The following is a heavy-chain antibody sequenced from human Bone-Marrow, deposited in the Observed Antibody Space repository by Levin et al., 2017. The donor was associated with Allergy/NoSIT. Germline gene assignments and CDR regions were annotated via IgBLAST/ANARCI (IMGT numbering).Heavy chain of an antibody. J-gene: IGHJ5*02. D-gene: IGHD3-3*01. CDR1: GGSISSSSYY. Sequence: PSETLSLTCTVSGGSISSSSYYWGWIRQPPGTGLEWIGSIYYSGSTYYNPSLKSRVTISVDTSKNQFSLKLSSVTAADTAVYYCATRLGTGKIRVLRFLEWLWSPPDNWFDPWGQGTLVTVSS. V-gene: IGHV4-39*01. CDR3: ATRLGTGKIRVLRFLEWLWSPPDNWFDP. CDR2: IYYSGST.